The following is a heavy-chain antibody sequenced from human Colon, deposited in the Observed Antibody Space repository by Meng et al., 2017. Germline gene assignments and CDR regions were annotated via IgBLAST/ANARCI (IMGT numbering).Heavy chain of an antibody. D-gene: IGHD1-14*01. V-gene: IGHV1-18*01. CDR3: ARGGILSPVGHYDSGPPYY. CDR1: GYTFTSYG. Sequence: QVQLVQSGAEVNKPGASVKVSCKAPGYTFTSYGISWVRQAPGQGLEWMGWISAYNGNTNYAQKLQGRVTMTTDTSTSTAYMELRSLRSDDTAVYYCARGGILSPVGHYDSGPPYYWGQGTLVTVSS. J-gene: IGHJ4*02. CDR2: ISAYNGNT.